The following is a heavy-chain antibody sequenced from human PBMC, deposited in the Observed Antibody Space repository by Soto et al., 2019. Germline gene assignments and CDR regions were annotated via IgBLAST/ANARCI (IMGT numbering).Heavy chain of an antibody. J-gene: IGHJ4*02. CDR2: INPSGGST. D-gene: IGHD5-12*01. V-gene: IGHV1-46*01. CDR1: GYTFTNYY. CDR3: ARGMVATSGDFDY. Sequence: QVQLVQSGAEVKKPGASVKVSCKASGYTFTNYYMHWVRQAPGQGPEWMGIINPSGGSTSYTQKFQDRVTMTRDTSTSTVYMELSSLRSEDTAVYYCARGMVATSGDFDYWGQGTLVTVSS.